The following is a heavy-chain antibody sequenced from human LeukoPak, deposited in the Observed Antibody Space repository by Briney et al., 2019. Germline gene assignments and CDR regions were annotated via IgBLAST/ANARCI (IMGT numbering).Heavy chain of an antibody. V-gene: IGHV1-2*04. CDR3: ARDYDILTGPMDV. CDR2: INPNSGGT. CDR1: GYTFTGYY. J-gene: IGHJ6*02. D-gene: IGHD3-9*01. Sequence: ASVKVSCKASGYTFTGYYMHWVRQAPGQGLEWMGWINPNSGGTNYAQKFQGWVTMTRDTSIGTAYMELSRLRSDDTAVYYCARDYDILTGPMDVWGQGTTVTVSS.